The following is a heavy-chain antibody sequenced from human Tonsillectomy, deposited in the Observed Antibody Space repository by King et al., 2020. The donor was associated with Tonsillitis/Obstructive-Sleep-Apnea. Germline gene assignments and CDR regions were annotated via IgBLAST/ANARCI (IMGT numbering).Heavy chain of an antibody. CDR1: GFTFSNAW. CDR2: IKNKNDGGTS. CDR3: TTLALDY. Sequence: QLVESGGGLVEPGGSLRLSCQASGFTFSNAWMTWVRQAPGKGLEWVGRIKNKNDGGTSDYAAPVKGRFTISRDDSKNTLYLQMNSLKTEDTAIYYCTTLALDYWGQGTLVTVSS. J-gene: IGHJ4*02. V-gene: IGHV3-15*01.